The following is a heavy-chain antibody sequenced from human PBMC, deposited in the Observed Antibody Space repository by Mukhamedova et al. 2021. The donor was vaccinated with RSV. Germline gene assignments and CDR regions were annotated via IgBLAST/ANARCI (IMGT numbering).Heavy chain of an antibody. D-gene: IGHD6-19*01. CDR2: IYYSGTT. J-gene: IGHJ4*02. V-gene: IGHV4-59*01. CDR3: ARSLPVAGLGLFDY. Sequence: EWIGHIYYSGTTTYSPSLKSRVTISIDTSKSQFSLRLTSVTAADTAVYYCARSLPVAGLGLFDYWGRGILVTVSS.